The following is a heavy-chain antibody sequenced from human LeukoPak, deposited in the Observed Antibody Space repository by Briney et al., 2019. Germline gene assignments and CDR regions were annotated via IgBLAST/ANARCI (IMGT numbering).Heavy chain of an antibody. CDR1: GGTFSSYT. Sequence: GASVKVSCKASGGTFSSYTISWVRQAPGQGLEWMGRIIPILGIANYAQKFQGRVTITVDKSTSTAYMELSSLRSEDTAVYYCARGYGDFLYFDYWGQGTLVTVSS. V-gene: IGHV1-69*02. D-gene: IGHD4-17*01. J-gene: IGHJ4*02. CDR2: IIPILGIA. CDR3: ARGYGDFLYFDY.